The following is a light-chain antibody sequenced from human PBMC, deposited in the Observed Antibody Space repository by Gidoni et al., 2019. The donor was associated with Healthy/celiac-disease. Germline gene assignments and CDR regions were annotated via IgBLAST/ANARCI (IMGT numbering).Light chain of an antibody. J-gene: IGKJ4*01. Sequence: DIQMTQSPTSLSASVSDRVTITCRASQSISSYLTWYQQKPGKAPKRLIYAASSLQSGVPSRFGGSGSGTDFTLTISSLQPEDFSTDYCQQRYSTPLLTFGGGTKVEIK. CDR1: QSISSY. CDR2: AAS. CDR3: QQRYSTPLLT. V-gene: IGKV1-39*01.